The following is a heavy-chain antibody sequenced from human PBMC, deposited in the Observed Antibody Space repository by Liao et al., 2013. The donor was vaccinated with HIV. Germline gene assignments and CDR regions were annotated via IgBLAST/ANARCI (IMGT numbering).Heavy chain of an antibody. D-gene: IGHD3-16*01. CDR3: ARVHGVLLYFWGSGRADPRFD. CDR1: GGSISSYY. Sequence: QVQLQESGPGLVKPSETLSLTCTISGGSISSYYWTWIRQPAGKGLEWIGRIYTSGSTNYNPSLQEVESPLSVDTSNETNVLPSNLRTTVTARRTTAGTITCARVHGVLLYFWGSGRADPRFD. CDR2: IYTSGST. V-gene: IGHV4-4*07. J-gene: IGHJ5*02.